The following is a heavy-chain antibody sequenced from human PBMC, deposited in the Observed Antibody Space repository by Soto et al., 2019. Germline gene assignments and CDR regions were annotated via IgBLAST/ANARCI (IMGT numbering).Heavy chain of an antibody. D-gene: IGHD3-10*01. J-gene: IGHJ6*02. CDR2: IIPIFGTA. V-gene: IGHV1-69*13. Sequence: SVKVSCKASGGTFSSYTISWVRQAPGQGLEWMGGIIPIFGTANYAQKFQGRVTITADESTSTAYMELSSLRSEDTAVYYCARERNRVVRGVIGYYGMDVWGQGTTVTVSS. CDR3: ARERNRVVRGVIGYYGMDV. CDR1: GGTFSSYT.